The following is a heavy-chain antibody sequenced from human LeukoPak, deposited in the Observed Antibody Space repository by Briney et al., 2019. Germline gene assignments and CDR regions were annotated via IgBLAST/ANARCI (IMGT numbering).Heavy chain of an antibody. D-gene: IGHD6-19*01. CDR2: ISGSGDST. V-gene: IGHV3-23*01. J-gene: IGHJ4*02. Sequence: GGSLRLSCAASGFTFSIYAMSWVRQAPGKGLQWVSSISGSGDSTYYADSVKGGFTIYRDNSNNTLHLQMNSLRAEDTAVYYCAILIAVAGPATFYWGQGTLVTVSS. CDR3: AILIAVAGPATFY. CDR1: GFTFSIYA.